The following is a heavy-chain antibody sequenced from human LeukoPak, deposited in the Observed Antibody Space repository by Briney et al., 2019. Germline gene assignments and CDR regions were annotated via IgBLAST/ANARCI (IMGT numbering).Heavy chain of an antibody. CDR3: ARTSRHFYGSGSNLTPWPADMDV. V-gene: IGHV4-59*01. CDR2: IYYSGST. D-gene: IGHD3-10*01. Sequence: SGTLSLTCTVSGGSINSYYWTWIRQPPGKGLEWIGYIYYSGSTHYNHSLNSRVSISLDTSKNQFSLKLSSVTAADTAVYYCARTSRHFYGSGSNLTPWPADMDVWGQGTTVTVSS. CDR1: GGSINSYY. J-gene: IGHJ6*02.